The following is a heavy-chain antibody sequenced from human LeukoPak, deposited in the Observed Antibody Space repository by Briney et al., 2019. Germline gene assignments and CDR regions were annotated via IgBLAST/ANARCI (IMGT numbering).Heavy chain of an antibody. D-gene: IGHD2-15*01. CDR3: ARDCSGRNWARDFDY. Sequence: GGSLRLSCAASGFIFSEYSLIWVRQAPGAGLEWVSYINTNGRTIYYADSVKGRFTMSRDNDKNSMYLQMNSLRAEDTAVYCCARDCSGRNWARDFDYWGQGTLVTVSS. V-gene: IGHV3-48*01. J-gene: IGHJ4*02. CDR1: GFIFSEYS. CDR2: INTNGRTI.